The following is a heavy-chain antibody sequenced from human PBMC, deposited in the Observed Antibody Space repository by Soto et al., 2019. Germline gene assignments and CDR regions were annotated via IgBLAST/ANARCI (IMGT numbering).Heavy chain of an antibody. CDR3: ARECTNGVCSFDY. V-gene: IGHV3-7*01. Sequence: GSLRLSCAASGFTFSSYWMSWVRQAPGKGLEWVANIKQDGSEKYYVDSVKGRFTISRDNAKNSLYLQMNSLRAEDTAVYYYARECTNGVCSFDYWGQGTLVTVS. J-gene: IGHJ4*02. CDR1: GFTFSSYW. CDR2: IKQDGSEK. D-gene: IGHD2-8*01.